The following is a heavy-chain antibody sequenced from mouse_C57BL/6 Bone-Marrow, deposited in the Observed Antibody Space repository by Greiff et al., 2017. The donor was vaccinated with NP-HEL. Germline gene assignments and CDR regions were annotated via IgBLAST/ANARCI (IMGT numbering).Heavy chain of an antibody. J-gene: IGHJ2*01. CDR3: ARLCYYGSSLDY. V-gene: IGHV1-50*01. Sequence: QVQLQQPGAELVKPGASVKLSCKASGYTFTSYWMQWVKQRPGQGLEWIGEIDPSDSYTNYNQKFKGKATLTVDTSSSTAYMQLSSLTSEDSAVYNCARLCYYGSSLDYRGQGTTLTVSS. CDR1: GYTFTSYW. D-gene: IGHD1-1*01. CDR2: IDPSDSYT.